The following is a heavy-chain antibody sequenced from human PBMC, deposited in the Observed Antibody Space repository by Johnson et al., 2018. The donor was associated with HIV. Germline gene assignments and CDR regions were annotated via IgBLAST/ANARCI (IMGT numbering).Heavy chain of an antibody. CDR2: ISYDGSNK. D-gene: IGHD3-22*01. CDR1: AFTFSSYA. Sequence: VQLVESGGGVVQPGRSLRLSCAASAFTFSSYAIRWVRQAPGKGLEWVAVISYDGSNKYYADSVKGRFTISRDNSKNTLYLQMNSLRAEDTAVYYCARGQGYYYDSSGPTLNAFDIWGQGTMVTVSS. J-gene: IGHJ3*02. CDR3: ARGQGYYYDSSGPTLNAFDI. V-gene: IGHV3-30-3*01.